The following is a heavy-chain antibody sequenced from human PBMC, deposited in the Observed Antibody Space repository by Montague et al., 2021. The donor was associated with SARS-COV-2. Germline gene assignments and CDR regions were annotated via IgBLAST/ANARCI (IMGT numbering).Heavy chain of an antibody. J-gene: IGHJ4*02. CDR1: GYSINSNYY. CDR2: SYHSGTT. D-gene: IGHD3-10*01. CDR3: ARAPYYGPGKPYQFDY. V-gene: IGHV4-38-2*02. Sequence: SETLSLTCTVSGYSINSNYYWGWIRQHPGKGLAWIGCSYHSGTTHYHPSLKSRVTTSLDTSNNHFSLKVTSVTAADTAVYYCARAPYYGPGKPYQFDYWGRGTLVTVSS.